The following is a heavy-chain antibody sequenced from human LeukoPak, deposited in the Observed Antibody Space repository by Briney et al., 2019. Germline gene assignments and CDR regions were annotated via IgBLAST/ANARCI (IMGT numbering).Heavy chain of an antibody. V-gene: IGHV1-2*02. CDR1: GYTFTSYD. D-gene: IGHD1-26*01. CDR2: INPNSGGT. CDR3: ARGGAGSYYYYYYYMDV. Sequence: VASVKVSCKASGYTFTSYDINWVRQAPGQGLEWMGWINPNSGGTNYAQKFQGRVTMTRDTSISTAYMELSRLRSDDTAVYYCARGGAGSYYYYYYYMDVWGKGTTVTVSS. J-gene: IGHJ6*03.